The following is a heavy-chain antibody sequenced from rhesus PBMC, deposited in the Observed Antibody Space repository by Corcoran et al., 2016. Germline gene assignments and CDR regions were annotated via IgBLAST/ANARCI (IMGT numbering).Heavy chain of an antibody. D-gene: IGHD4-29*01. V-gene: IGHV4S12*01. CDR1: GGSISSSNW. Sequence: QVQLQESGPGLVKPSETLSLTCAVSGGSISSSNWWSWIRQPTGKGLEWIGGIYSNTESTNYNPSLKNRVTISKDTSKNQFSLKLSSVTAADTAVYYCARGSYGSSYFDQWGQGVLVTVSS. CDR3: ARGSYGSSYFDQ. CDR2: IYSNTEST. J-gene: IGHJ4*01.